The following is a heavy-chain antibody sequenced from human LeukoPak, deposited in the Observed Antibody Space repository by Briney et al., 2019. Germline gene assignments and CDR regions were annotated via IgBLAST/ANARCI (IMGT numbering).Heavy chain of an antibody. J-gene: IGHJ5*02. CDR2: IYPGDSDT. V-gene: IGHV5-51*01. CDR3: ARSYSSSWSGFDP. CDR1: GYIFTTYW. D-gene: IGHD6-13*01. Sequence: PGESLKISCKGSGYIFTTYWIGWVRQMPGKGLEWMGIIYPGDSDTKYSPSFQGQVTISADKSINTAYLQWSSLKASDTAMYYCARSYSSSWSGFDPWGQGTLVTVSS.